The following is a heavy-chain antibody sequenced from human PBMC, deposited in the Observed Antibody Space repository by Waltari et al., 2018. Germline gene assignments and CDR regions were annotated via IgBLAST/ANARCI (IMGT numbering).Heavy chain of an antibody. V-gene: IGHV4-59*08. CDR3: ARSTSGYYSPFDS. Sequence: QVQLQESGPGLVKPSETLSLTCSVSGASIYSHYWSWIRQPPGKGLEWLGSFYYSGGPNYNPSLHGRVSISLHTSKNEVSLKLTSVTAADTAVYYCARSTSGYYSPFDSWGQGTLVTVSS. J-gene: IGHJ4*02. CDR2: FYYSGGP. D-gene: IGHD3-22*01. CDR1: GASIYSHY.